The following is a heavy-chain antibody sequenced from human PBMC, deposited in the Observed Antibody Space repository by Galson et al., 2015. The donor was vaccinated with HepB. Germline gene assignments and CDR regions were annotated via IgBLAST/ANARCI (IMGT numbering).Heavy chain of an antibody. D-gene: IGHD3-10*01. V-gene: IGHV3-66*02. CDR3: ARVRIDYYASDY. Sequence: SLRLSCAVSGFTVSSTYMTWVRQAPGKGLEWVSLIYSGGSTYYADSVKGRFTISRDNSKNTLYLQMNSLRAEDTAVYYCARVRIDYYASDYWGQGTLVTVSS. CDR1: GFTVSSTY. CDR2: IYSGGST. J-gene: IGHJ4*02.